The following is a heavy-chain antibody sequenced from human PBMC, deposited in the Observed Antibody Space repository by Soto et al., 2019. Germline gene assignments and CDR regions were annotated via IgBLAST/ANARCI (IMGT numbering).Heavy chain of an antibody. CDR1: GFTFSPYY. V-gene: IGHV3-53*01. CDR2: IYSGGST. J-gene: IGHJ4*02. CDR3: ARGADTAMVTFWFDY. Sequence: HPGGSLRLSCASSGFTFSPYYMSWVRQAPGKGLEWVSVIYSGGSTYYADSVKGRFTISRDNSKNTLYLQMNSLRAEDTAVYYCARGADTAMVTFWFDYWGQGTLVTVSS. D-gene: IGHD5-18*01.